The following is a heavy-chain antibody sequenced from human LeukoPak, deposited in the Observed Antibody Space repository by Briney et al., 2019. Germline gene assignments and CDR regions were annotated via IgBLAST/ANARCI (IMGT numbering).Heavy chain of an antibody. Sequence: PSETLSLTCSVSGGSISSDHWNWIRQTPGKGLEWIGCIYYSGRTYYNPSLKSRVTISVDTSKNQFSLNLTSVTAADTAVYYCARLGITGTTSYWGQGTLVTVSS. CDR1: GGSISSDH. J-gene: IGHJ4*02. CDR2: IYYSGRT. CDR3: ARLGITGTTSY. D-gene: IGHD1-20*01. V-gene: IGHV4-59*08.